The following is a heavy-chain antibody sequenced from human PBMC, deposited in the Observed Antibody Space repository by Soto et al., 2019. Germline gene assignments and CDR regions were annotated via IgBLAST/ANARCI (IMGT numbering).Heavy chain of an antibody. CDR2: IYYSGST. J-gene: IGHJ5*02. V-gene: IGHV4-39*01. CDR3: ARHAISRYSSGSWFDP. Sequence: SETLSLTRTVSGGSISSSSYYWGWIRQPPGKGLEWIGSIYYSGSTYYNPSLKSRVTISVDTSKNQFSLKLSSVTAADTAVYYCARHAISRYSSGSWFDPWGQGTLVTVSS. D-gene: IGHD6-19*01. CDR1: GGSISSSSYY.